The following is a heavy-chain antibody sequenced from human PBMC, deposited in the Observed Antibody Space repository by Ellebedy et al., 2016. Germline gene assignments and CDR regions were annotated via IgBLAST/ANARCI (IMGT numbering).Heavy chain of an antibody. Sequence: GESLKISXAASGFTFSSYSMNWVRQAPGKGLEWVSSISSSSSYIYYADSVKGRFTISRDNAKNSLYLQMNSLRAEDTAVYYCARDRPIFGVASPDFDYWGQGTLVTVSS. CDR1: GFTFSSYS. CDR2: ISSSSSYI. D-gene: IGHD3-3*01. J-gene: IGHJ4*02. V-gene: IGHV3-21*04. CDR3: ARDRPIFGVASPDFDY.